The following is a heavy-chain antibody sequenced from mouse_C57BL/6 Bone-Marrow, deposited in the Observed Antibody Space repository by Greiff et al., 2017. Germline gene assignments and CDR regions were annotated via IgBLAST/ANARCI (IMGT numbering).Heavy chain of an antibody. CDR1: GYTFTSYW. J-gene: IGHJ2*01. Sequence: VQLQQPGAELVKPGASVKLSCKASGYTFTSYWMHWVKQRPGQGLEWIGMIHPNSGSTNYNEKFKSKATLTVDKSSSTAYMQLSSLTSEDSAVYYCARSPYDYDYFDYWGQGTTLTVSS. CDR2: IHPNSGST. D-gene: IGHD2-4*01. CDR3: ARSPYDYDYFDY. V-gene: IGHV1-64*01.